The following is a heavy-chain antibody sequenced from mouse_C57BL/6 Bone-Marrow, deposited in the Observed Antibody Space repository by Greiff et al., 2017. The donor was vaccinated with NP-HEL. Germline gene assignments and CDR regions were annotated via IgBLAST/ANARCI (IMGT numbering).Heavy chain of an antibody. V-gene: IGHV6-3*01. CDR3: SLNFGMDY. CDR2: IRLKSDNYAT. Sequence: EVKLMESGGGLVQPGGSMKLSCVASGFTFSNYWMNWVRQSPEKGLEWVAQIRLKSDNYATHYAESVKGRLNISRDDSKSSVDLQMNNLRAEDTGIDYCSLNFGMDYWGQGTSVTVSS. J-gene: IGHJ4*01. CDR1: GFTFSNYW.